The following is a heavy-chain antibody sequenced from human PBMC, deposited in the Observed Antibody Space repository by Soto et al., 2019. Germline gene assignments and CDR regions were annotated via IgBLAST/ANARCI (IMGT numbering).Heavy chain of an antibody. V-gene: IGHV3-13*01. CDR3: ARWGYCSSTSCYGAVAGPYGMDV. CDR2: IGTAGDT. J-gene: IGHJ6*02. D-gene: IGHD2-2*01. CDR1: GFTLSSYD. Sequence: GESLKISCAASGFTLSSYDMHWVRQATGKGLEWVSAIGTAGDTYYPGSVKGRFTTSRENAKNSLYLQMNSLRAGDTAVYYCARWGYCSSTSCYGAVAGPYGMDVWGQGTTVTVSS.